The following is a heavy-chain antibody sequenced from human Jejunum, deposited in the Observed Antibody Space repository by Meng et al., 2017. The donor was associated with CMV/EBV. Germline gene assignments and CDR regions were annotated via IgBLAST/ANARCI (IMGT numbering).Heavy chain of an antibody. CDR1: GFTFGVYV. V-gene: IGHV3-23*01. CDR2: IDGSGGRT. D-gene: IGHD3-16*01. CDR3: VNLKLNGGRGSGC. J-gene: IGHJ4*02. Sequence: EVQLLESGGDLVQFGGSLRLSCAASGFTFGVYVMSWVRQAPGKGLEWVSSIDGSGGRTDYADPVKGRFIISRDNSKNTLYLQMSSLRLEDTAIYYCVNLKLNGGRGSGCWGQGTLVTVSS.